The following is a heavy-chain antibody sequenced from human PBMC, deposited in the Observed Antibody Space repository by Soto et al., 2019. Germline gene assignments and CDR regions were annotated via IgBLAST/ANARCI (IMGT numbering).Heavy chain of an antibody. V-gene: IGHV3-48*02. CDR1: GFTFSSYG. Sequence: EEQLVESGGGLVQPGGSQRLSCAASGFTFSSYGMNWVRQAPGKGLEWISYISASSNVIYYADSVRGRLTISRDNAKNSLYLQMDSLRDEDTAIYYCARDRIGVAGRTGWFDPWGQGTLVTVSS. CDR3: ARDRIGVAGRTGWFDP. J-gene: IGHJ5*02. D-gene: IGHD6-6*01. CDR2: ISASSNVI.